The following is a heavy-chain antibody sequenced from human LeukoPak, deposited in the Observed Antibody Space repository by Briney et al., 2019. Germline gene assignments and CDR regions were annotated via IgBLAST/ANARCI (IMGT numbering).Heavy chain of an antibody. CDR1: GFTFSSYE. CDR2: ISSTGSTI. D-gene: IGHD3-10*01. Sequence: GGSLRLSCAASGFTFSSYEMNWVRQAPGKGLEWVSYISSTGSTIYYADSVKGRFTISRDNAKNSLYLQMNSLRVEDTAVYYCARELPYYHGSGIGEAWFDPWGQGTLVTVSS. V-gene: IGHV3-48*03. J-gene: IGHJ5*02. CDR3: ARELPYYHGSGIGEAWFDP.